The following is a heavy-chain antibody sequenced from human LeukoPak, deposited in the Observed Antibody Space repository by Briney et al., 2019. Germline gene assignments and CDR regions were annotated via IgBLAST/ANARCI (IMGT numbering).Heavy chain of an antibody. CDR1: GDSITNSPYY. J-gene: IGHJ6*03. Sequence: SETLSLTCTRSGDSITNSPYYWVWIRQSPGTGLEWIGSISYSGSVYYNPSLKSRVSMVLEAPKNQFTLELTSVTAADTAVYYCARSGVSGHSSGLYGGGYYYMDVWGKGTTVAVSS. D-gene: IGHD6-19*01. V-gene: IGHV4-39*01. CDR3: ARSGVSGHSSGLYGGGYYYMDV. CDR2: ISYSGSV.